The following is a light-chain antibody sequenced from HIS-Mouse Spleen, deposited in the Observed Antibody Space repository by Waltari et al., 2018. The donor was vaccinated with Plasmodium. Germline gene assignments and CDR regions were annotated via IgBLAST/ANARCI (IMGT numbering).Light chain of an antibody. Sequence: QPVLTQPPSSSASPGESARLTCTLPSDINVGSYNIYWYQQKPGSPPRYLLYYYSNSDKGHGSEVPSRFSGSKDVSANTGILLIPGLQSEEEADYYSMIWPSNASGVFGGGNKLTVL. V-gene: IGLV5-37*01. CDR2: YYSNSDK. CDR1: SDINVGSYN. J-gene: IGLJ3*02. CDR3: MIWPSNASGV.